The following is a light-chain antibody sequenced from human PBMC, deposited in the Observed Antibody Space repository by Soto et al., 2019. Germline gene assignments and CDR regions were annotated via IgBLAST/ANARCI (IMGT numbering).Light chain of an antibody. Sequence: QSVLTQPASVSGSPGQSFTFSCTGTSSDVGSYNLVSWYQQHPGKAPKLMIYEASKRPSGVSNRFSGSKSGNTASLTISGLQAEDEAYYYCCSYAGSSTFFGTGTKVTVL. CDR1: SSDVGSYNL. CDR2: EAS. V-gene: IGLV2-23*02. J-gene: IGLJ1*01. CDR3: CSYAGSSTF.